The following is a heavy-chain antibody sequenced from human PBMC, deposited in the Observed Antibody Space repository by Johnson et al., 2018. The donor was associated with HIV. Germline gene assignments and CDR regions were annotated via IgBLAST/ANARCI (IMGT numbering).Heavy chain of an antibody. CDR2: IKQDGSEK. CDR1: QFIFSNYY. J-gene: IGHJ3*02. V-gene: IGHV3-7*05. Sequence: VQLVESGGGLVQPGRSLRLSCAASQFIFSNYYMNCVRQAPGKGLEWVANIKQDGSEKYYVDSVKGRFTISRDNAKNSLYLQMNSLRAEDTAVYYCAKEKNGYHWTFDIWGQGTMVTVSS. D-gene: IGHD5-24*01. CDR3: AKEKNGYHWTFDI.